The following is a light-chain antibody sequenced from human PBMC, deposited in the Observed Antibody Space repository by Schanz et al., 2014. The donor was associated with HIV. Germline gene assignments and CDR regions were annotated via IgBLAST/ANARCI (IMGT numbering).Light chain of an antibody. J-gene: IGLJ2*01. CDR3: SSYTTSSTLV. Sequence: QSALTQPLSVSGSPGQSVTISCTGTSSDVGGYNYVSWYKQHPGKAPKLMIYDVNKRPSGVPDRFSGSKSGNTASLTISGLQAEDEADYYCSSYTTSSTLVFGGGTKLTVL. CDR1: SSDVGGYNY. V-gene: IGLV2-11*01. CDR2: DVN.